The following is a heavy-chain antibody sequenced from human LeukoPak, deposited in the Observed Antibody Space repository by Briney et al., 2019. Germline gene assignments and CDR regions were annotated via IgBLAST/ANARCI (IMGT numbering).Heavy chain of an antibody. CDR2: INHSGST. D-gene: IGHD3-10*01. CDR1: GGSFSGYY. CDR3: ARQDYYGSGSYSPAPFDY. Sequence: SETLSLTCAVYGGSFSGYYWSWIRQPPGKGLEWIGEINHSGSTNYNPSLKSRVTISVDTSKNQFSLKLSSVTAADTAVYYCARQDYYGSGSYSPAPFDYWGQGTLVTVSS. V-gene: IGHV4-34*01. J-gene: IGHJ4*02.